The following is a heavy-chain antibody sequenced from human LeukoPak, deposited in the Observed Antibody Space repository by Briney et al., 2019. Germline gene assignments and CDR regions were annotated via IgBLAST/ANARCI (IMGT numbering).Heavy chain of an antibody. J-gene: IGHJ4*02. D-gene: IGHD3-3*01. V-gene: IGHV3-64D*09. Sequence: PGGSLRLSCSASGFTFSSYAMHWVRRASGKGLEYVSAISSNGGGTYYADSVKGRFTISRDNSKNTLYLQMSSLRAEDTAVYYCARDPNYDFWSGYYVAYFDYWGQGTLVTVSS. CDR3: ARDPNYDFWSGYYVAYFDY. CDR2: ISSNGGGT. CDR1: GFTFSSYA.